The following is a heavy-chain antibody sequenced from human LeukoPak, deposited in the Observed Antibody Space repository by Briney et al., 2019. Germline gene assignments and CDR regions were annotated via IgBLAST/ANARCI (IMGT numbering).Heavy chain of an antibody. CDR1: GGSISSSSYY. Sequence: PSETLSLTCTVSGGSISSSSYYWGWIRQPPGKGLEWIGSIYYSGSTYYNPSLKSRVTISVDTSKNQLSLKLSSVTAADTAVYYCAGTGIAVAWGQGTLVTVSS. J-gene: IGHJ4*02. V-gene: IGHV4-39*07. CDR3: AGTGIAVA. CDR2: IYYSGST. D-gene: IGHD6-19*01.